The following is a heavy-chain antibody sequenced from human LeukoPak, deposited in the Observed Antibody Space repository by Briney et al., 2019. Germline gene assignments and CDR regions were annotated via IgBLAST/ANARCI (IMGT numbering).Heavy chain of an antibody. D-gene: IGHD2-2*01. CDR1: GFTFSSYA. CDR2: ISGSGGST. J-gene: IGHJ1*01. CDR3: ANFHCSTTSCHLSGYFQH. V-gene: IGHV3-23*01. Sequence: GGSLRLSCASSGFTFSSYALSWVRQAPGKGLDWVSAISGSGGSTFYADSVKGRFTISRDYSKNTLYLQMNSLRAEDTAVYYCANFHCSTTSCHLSGYFQHWGQGTLVTVSS.